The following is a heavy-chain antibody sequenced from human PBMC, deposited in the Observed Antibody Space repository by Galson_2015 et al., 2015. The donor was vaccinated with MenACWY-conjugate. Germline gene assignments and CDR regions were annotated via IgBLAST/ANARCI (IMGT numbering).Heavy chain of an antibody. CDR1: GFTFSTYG. D-gene: IGHD6-13*01. CDR3: ASRDSSSWYRQYFQH. Sequence: SLRLSCAASGFTFSTYGMTWVRQAPGKGLEWVSYISDSSSTIFYADSLKGRFTISRDNAKNSLYLQMNSLRAEDTAVYYCASRDSSSWYRQYFQHWGQGTLVTVSS. V-gene: IGHV3-48*01. J-gene: IGHJ1*01. CDR2: ISDSSSTI.